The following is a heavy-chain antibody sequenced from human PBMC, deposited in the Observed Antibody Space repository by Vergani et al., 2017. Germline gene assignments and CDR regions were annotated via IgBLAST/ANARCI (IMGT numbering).Heavy chain of an antibody. D-gene: IGHD1-1*01. Sequence: QVQLAESGGGRVQPGRSLRLSCAASGFTFSSYGMHWVRKAPGKGLEWVAVISYDGSNKYYADSVKGRFTISRDNSKNTLYLQMNSLRAEDTAVYYCAKVATGTTRYYYYYYMDVWGKGTTVTVSS. CDR3: AKVATGTTRYYYYYYMDV. J-gene: IGHJ6*03. CDR2: ISYDGSNK. CDR1: GFTFSSYG. V-gene: IGHV3-30*18.